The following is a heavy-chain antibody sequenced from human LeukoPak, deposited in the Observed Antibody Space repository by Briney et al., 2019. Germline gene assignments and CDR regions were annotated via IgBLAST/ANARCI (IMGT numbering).Heavy chain of an antibody. J-gene: IGHJ6*03. Sequence: GGSLRLSCSASGFTFRNYGMNWVRQVSGKGLEWVSGISGSGGNTYLADSVKGRFTISRDNAKNSLYLQMNSLRAEDTAVYYCARVRYGDYYYMDVWGKGTTVTVSS. CDR1: GFTFRNYG. CDR2: ISGSGGNT. D-gene: IGHD4-17*01. CDR3: ARVRYGDYYYMDV. V-gene: IGHV3-23*01.